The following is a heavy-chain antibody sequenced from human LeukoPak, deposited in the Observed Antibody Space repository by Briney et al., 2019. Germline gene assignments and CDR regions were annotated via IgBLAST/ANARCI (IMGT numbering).Heavy chain of an antibody. V-gene: IGHV3-53*01. CDR2: VYSAGTT. CDR1: GFTVSDNY. Sequence: GGSLRLSCAVSGFTVSDNYMNWVRQAPGKGLEWVSVVYSAGTTYYADSVKGRFTISRDNSKNTLYLQMNSLRAEDTAVYYCAREGGYDYGDFDYWGQGTLVTVSS. D-gene: IGHD4-17*01. CDR3: AREGGYDYGDFDY. J-gene: IGHJ4*02.